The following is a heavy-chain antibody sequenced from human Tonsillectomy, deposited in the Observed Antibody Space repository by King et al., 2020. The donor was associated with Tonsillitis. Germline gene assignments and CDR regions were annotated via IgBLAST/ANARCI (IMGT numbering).Heavy chain of an antibody. CDR1: GFTFSSYW. Sequence: VQLVESGGGLVQPGGSLRLSCAASGFTFSSYWMSWVRQAPGKGLEWVANIKQDGSEKYYVDSVKGRFTISRDNAKNSLYLQMNTLRAEDTAVYYCAGAFGSSGYYPPGIDSWGQGTLVTVSS. D-gene: IGHD3-22*01. CDR3: AGAFGSSGYYPPGIDS. CDR2: IKQDGSEK. V-gene: IGHV3-7*01. J-gene: IGHJ4*02.